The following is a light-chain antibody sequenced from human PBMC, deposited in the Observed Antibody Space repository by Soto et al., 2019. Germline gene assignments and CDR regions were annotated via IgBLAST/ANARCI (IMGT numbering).Light chain of an antibody. Sequence: QSALAQPASVSGSPGQSITISCTGTSSDVGAYDFVSWYQQHPDKAPKLMIFEVSNRPSGVSDRFSGSKSVNTATLTISGLQAEDEADYSCSSYTNSRTRVFGTGTKVTVL. J-gene: IGLJ1*01. CDR2: EVS. CDR1: SSDVGAYDF. CDR3: SSYTNSRTRV. V-gene: IGLV2-14*03.